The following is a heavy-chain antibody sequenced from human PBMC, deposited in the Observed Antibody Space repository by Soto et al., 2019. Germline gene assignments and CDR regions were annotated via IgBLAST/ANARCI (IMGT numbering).Heavy chain of an antibody. D-gene: IGHD7-27*01. CDR3: ARLDNTGAYQSFDY. CDR2: ICYTGNT. Sequence: SEPLSRTGSVSGCAMLCCNYDWGWIRQPPGKDLEWIGAICYTGNTFYNPSLESRVSMSIDTSRKQFSLRLSSVIAADTAIYYCARLDNTGAYQSFDYWGQG. V-gene: IGHV4-39*01. CDR1: GCAMLCCNYD. J-gene: IGHJ4*02.